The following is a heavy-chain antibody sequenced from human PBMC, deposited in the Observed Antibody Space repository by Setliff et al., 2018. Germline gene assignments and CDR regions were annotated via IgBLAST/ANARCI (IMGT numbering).Heavy chain of an antibody. D-gene: IGHD3-10*01. CDR3: ARAYYYGSGNSHKYYMDV. V-gene: IGHV4-4*08. Sequence: PSETLSLTCSVAGGSMTDFFWHWIRQSPGKELEWIGYIYTKGSINYNPSLRSRVTISVDTSKNQFSLKLSSVTAADTAVYYCARAYYYGSGNSHKYYMDVWGKGTAVTVSS. CDR1: GGSMTDFF. J-gene: IGHJ6*03. CDR2: IYTKGSI.